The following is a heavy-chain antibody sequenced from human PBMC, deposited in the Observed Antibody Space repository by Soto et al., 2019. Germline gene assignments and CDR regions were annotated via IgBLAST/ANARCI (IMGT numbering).Heavy chain of an antibody. Sequence: GGSLRLSCAASGFTFSSYSMNWVRQAPGKGLEWVSSISSSSSYIYYADSAKGRFTISRDNAKNSLYLQMNSLRAEDTAVYYCASPRSSSDFGYWGQGTLVTVSS. CDR2: ISSSSSYI. CDR3: ASPRSSSDFGY. CDR1: GFTFSSYS. V-gene: IGHV3-21*01. J-gene: IGHJ4*02. D-gene: IGHD6-13*01.